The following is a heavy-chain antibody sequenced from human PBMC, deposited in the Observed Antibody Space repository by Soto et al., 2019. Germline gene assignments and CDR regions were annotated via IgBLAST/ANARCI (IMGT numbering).Heavy chain of an antibody. CDR1: GFTFINYD. Sequence: EVQLVESGGDLVQPGESLRVSCAASGFTFINYDMNWVRQAPGKGLEWVSYISSSSGTIYYADSVKGRFTTSRDNAKNSLYLHMNSLRAEDTAVYYCARGPTCIEGYCSSGSWHDYWGQGTLVTVSS. J-gene: IGHJ4*02. V-gene: IGHV3-48*01. CDR3: ARGPTCIEGYCSSGSWHDY. D-gene: IGHD2-15*01. CDR2: ISSSSGTI.